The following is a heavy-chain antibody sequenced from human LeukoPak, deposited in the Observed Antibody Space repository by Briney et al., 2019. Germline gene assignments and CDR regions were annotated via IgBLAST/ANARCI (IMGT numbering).Heavy chain of an antibody. Sequence: GGSLRLSCAASGFTFSTYEMNWVRQAPGKRLEWVSYISSSGSTRYYVDSVKGRFTIFRDNAKNTLYLQMNSLRAEDTAVYYCARGSRGAFDIWGQGTMVTVSS. D-gene: IGHD3-10*01. J-gene: IGHJ3*02. CDR3: ARGSRGAFDI. V-gene: IGHV3-48*03. CDR2: ISSSGSTR. CDR1: GFTFSTYE.